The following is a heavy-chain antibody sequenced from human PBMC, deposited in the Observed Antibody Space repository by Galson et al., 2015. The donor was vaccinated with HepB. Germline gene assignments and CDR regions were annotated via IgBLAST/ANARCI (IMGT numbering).Heavy chain of an antibody. CDR1: GFTFSSYA. Sequence: SLRLSCAASGFTFSSYAMSWVRQAPGKGLEWVSAISGSGGSTYYADSVKGRFTISRDNSKNTLYLQMNSLRAEDTAVYYCAKGLSSSWYLDYYYGMDVWGQGTTVTVSS. V-gene: IGHV3-23*01. CDR3: AKGLSSSWYLDYYYGMDV. J-gene: IGHJ6*02. D-gene: IGHD6-13*01. CDR2: ISGSGGST.